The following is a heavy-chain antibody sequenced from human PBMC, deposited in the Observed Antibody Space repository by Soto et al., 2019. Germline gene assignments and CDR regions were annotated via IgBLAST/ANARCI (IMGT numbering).Heavy chain of an antibody. CDR2: IYRTGTT. V-gene: IGHV4-4*02. CDR1: GGSFTSNNW. Sequence: SETLSLTCAVSGGSFTSNNWWTWVRQPPGQGLEWIGEIYRTGTTNYNPSLKSRVTISLDKSENQFSLKVTSLTAADTSVYYCASRDPGTSVDYWGQGTLVTVSS. CDR3: ASRDPGTSVDY. D-gene: IGHD1-7*01. J-gene: IGHJ4*02.